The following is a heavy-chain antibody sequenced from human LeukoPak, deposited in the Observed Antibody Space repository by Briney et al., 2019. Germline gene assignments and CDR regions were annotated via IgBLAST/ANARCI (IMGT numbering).Heavy chain of an antibody. CDR1: GGSFSGYY. J-gene: IGHJ4*02. D-gene: IGHD6-13*01. CDR3: ARGVYIAAAQYAY. CDR2: INHSGST. Sequence: SETLSLTCAVYGGSFSGYYWSWIRQPPGKGLEWIGEINHSGSTNYNPSLKSRVSISVDTSKNQFSLKLSSVTAADTAVYYCARGVYIAAAQYAYWGQGTLVTVSS. V-gene: IGHV4-34*01.